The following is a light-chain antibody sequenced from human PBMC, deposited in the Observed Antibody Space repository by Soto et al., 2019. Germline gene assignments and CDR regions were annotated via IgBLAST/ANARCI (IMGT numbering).Light chain of an antibody. CDR1: SSDIGAYNF. CDR3: TSWTTSTTMI. Sequence: QSALTQPASVSGSPGQSITISCTGTSSDIGAYNFVSWYQQHPGQAPKLMLYDVNIRPSGVSNRSSGSKSGNTASLTISGLKAEDEADDYCTSWTTSTTMIFGGGTKLTVL. V-gene: IGLV2-14*03. J-gene: IGLJ2*01. CDR2: DVN.